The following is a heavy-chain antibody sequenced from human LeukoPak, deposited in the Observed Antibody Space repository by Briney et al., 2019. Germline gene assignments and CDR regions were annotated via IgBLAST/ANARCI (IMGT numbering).Heavy chain of an antibody. CDR1: GFTFDTYW. Sequence: PGGSLRLSCAASGFTFDTYWMSWVRQAPGKGLEWVANVNQDGSEIYYMDSMKGRFTISRDNAKNSLYLQMNSLRAEDTAVYYCARAGKWGQGTLVTVSS. CDR3: ARAGK. CDR2: VNQDGSEI. J-gene: IGHJ4*02. V-gene: IGHV3-7*01. D-gene: IGHD3-10*01.